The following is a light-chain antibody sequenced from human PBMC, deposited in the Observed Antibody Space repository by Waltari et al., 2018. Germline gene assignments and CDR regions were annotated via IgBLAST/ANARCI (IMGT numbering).Light chain of an antibody. CDR1: SSAVGCYNL. CDR3: CSYAGRNIWV. CDR2: EVI. Sequence: QSALTQPASVSGSPGQSITLPCTGTSSAVGCYNLVSWYQQHPGKAPERVVYEVISRPPGVSNRFSGSKSGNTASLTISGLQAEDEADYDCCSYAGRNIWVFGGGTKLTVL. J-gene: IGLJ3*02. V-gene: IGLV2-23*02.